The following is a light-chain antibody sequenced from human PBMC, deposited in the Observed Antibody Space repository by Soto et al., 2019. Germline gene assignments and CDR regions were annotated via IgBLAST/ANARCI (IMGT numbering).Light chain of an antibody. CDR3: NSFTTSSTYV. CDR2: DVS. V-gene: IGLV2-14*03. CDR1: TSDVGRYNY. Sequence: QSVLTQPASVSGSPLQSISISCTGTTSDVGRYNYVSWYQQHPGEAPKLMIYDVSYRPSWVSNRFSGSKSGITASLTISGLQAEDEADYYCNSFTTSSTYVFGTGTKVTVL. J-gene: IGLJ1*01.